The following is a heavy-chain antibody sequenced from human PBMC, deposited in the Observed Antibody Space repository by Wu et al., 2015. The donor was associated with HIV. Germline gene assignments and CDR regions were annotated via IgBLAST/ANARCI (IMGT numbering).Heavy chain of an antibody. CDR1: GYIFTTKY. V-gene: IGHV1-46*01. CDR2: INPGGGSP. Sequence: QVHLVQSGAEVKKPGASVKVACQTSGYIFTTKYIHWVRQAPGQGLEWMGIINPGGGSPNYAQKFQDRVIMTRDTSTSTVYMELRSLRFEDTAVYYCAREKQGGHGSGTSKLGGGMDVWGQGTTVTVSS. J-gene: IGHJ6*02. D-gene: IGHD3-10*01. CDR3: AREKQGGHGSGTSKLGGGMDV.